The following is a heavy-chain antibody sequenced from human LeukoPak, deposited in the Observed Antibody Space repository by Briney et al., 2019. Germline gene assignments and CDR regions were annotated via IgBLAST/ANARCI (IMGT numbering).Heavy chain of an antibody. J-gene: IGHJ4*02. V-gene: IGHV4-59*08. Sequence: PSETLSLTCTVSGGSISSYYWSWIRQPPGKGLEWIGYIYYSGSTNYNPSLKSRVTISVDTSKNQFSLKLSSVTAADTAVYYCARQVATRVLYYFDYWGQGTLVTVSS. CDR2: IYYSGST. CDR1: GGSISSYY. D-gene: IGHD5-24*01. CDR3: ARQVATRVLYYFDY.